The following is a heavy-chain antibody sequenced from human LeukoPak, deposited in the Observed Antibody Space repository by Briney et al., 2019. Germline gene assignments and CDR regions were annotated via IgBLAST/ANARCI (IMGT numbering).Heavy chain of an antibody. V-gene: IGHV3-21*01. Sequence: GGSLRLSCAASGFTFSRYSMNWVRQAPGKGLEWVSSISGSSSFIYYADSVKGRFTISRDNAKNSLYLQMNSLRAEDTAVYYCAILSAQVLLLFGHWGQGTLVTVSS. CDR1: GFTFSRYS. CDR2: ISGSSSFI. D-gene: IGHD3-10*01. CDR3: AILSAQVLLLFGH. J-gene: IGHJ4*02.